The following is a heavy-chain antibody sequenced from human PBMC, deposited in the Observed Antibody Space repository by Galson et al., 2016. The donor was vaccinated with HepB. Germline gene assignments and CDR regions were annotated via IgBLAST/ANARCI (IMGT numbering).Heavy chain of an antibody. CDR2: IHYRGAA. Sequence: TLSLTCTISGDSIFNDRWRHWIRQSPGQGPEWIGYIHYRGAAYYNPSLRTRVVISVDTSKNQFSLKLNSVTAADTAVYFCARGAYNSPFDYWGQGSLLSVSS. J-gene: IGHJ4*02. D-gene: IGHD6-13*01. CDR3: ARGAYNSPFDY. V-gene: IGHV4-30-4*08. CDR1: GDSIFNDRW.